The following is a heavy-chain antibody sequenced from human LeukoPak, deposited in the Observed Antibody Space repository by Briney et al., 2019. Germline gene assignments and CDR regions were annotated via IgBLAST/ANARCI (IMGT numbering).Heavy chain of an antibody. CDR1: GFTFSSYW. D-gene: IGHD3-10*02. V-gene: IGHV3-74*01. CDR2: MNSDGSST. J-gene: IGHJ6*04. CDR3: AELGITMIGGV. Sequence: GESLKISCAASGFTFSSYWMHWVRQGPGKGLVWVSRMNSDGSSTSYADSVKGRFTISRDNAKNSLYLQMNSLRAEDTAVYYCAELGITMIGGVWGKGTTVTISS.